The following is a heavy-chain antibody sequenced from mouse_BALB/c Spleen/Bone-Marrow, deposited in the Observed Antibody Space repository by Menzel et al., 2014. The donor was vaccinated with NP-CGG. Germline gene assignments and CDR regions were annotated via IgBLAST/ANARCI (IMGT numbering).Heavy chain of an antibody. CDR1: GFAFSSYD. Sequence: EVKLVESGGGLVNPGGSLKLSCAASGFAFSSYDMSWVRQTPEKRLEWVAYISSGGGSTYYSDTVKGRFTISRDNAKNTLYLQMSSLKSEDTAMYYCARQILRGFAYWGQGTLVTVSA. V-gene: IGHV5-12-1*01. CDR3: ARQILRGFAY. J-gene: IGHJ3*01. CDR2: ISSGGGST. D-gene: IGHD1-1*01.